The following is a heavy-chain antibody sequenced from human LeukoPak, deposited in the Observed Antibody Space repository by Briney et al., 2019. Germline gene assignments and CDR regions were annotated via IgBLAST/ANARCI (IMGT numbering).Heavy chain of an antibody. Sequence: SETLSLTCTVSGGSISSSSYYWGWIRQPPGKGLEWIGSIYYSGSTYYNPSLKSRVTISVDTSKNQFSLKLSSVTAADTAVYYCARGGLVGATRAVGYWGQGTLVTVSS. CDR1: GGSISSSSYY. V-gene: IGHV4-39*01. J-gene: IGHJ4*02. CDR3: ARGGLVGATRAVGY. CDR2: IYYSGST. D-gene: IGHD1-26*01.